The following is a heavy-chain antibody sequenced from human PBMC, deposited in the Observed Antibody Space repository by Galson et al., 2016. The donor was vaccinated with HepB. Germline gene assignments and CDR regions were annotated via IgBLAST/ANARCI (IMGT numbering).Heavy chain of an antibody. D-gene: IGHD7-27*01. CDR2: IYSSGST. V-gene: IGHV3-53*01. CDR3: ARAWGNYGMDV. CDR1: GFTVSTNY. J-gene: IGHJ6*02. Sequence: SLRLSCAASGFTVSTNYMSWVRQAPGKGLEWVSVIYSSGSTYHADSVKGRFTFSRDNSKNTLYLQMNSLRAEDTAVYYCARAWGNYGMDVWGQGTTVTVSS.